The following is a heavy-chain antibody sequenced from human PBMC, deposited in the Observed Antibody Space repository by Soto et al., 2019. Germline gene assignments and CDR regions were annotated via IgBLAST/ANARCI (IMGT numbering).Heavy chain of an antibody. CDR1: GGTISSFG. D-gene: IGHD3-3*01. CDR3: ARSFTKSRRGGVAFDY. V-gene: IGHV1-69*01. J-gene: IGHJ4*02. CDR2: IVPIDGST. Sequence: QVQLVQSGAEVKKPGSSVKVSCTTSGGTISSFGMNWVRQAPGQGLEWMGGIVPIDGSTKYAEKFQGRVTITADASTSTVYMGLSSLRSEDTAVYYCARSFTKSRRGGVAFDYWGQGTLLTVSP.